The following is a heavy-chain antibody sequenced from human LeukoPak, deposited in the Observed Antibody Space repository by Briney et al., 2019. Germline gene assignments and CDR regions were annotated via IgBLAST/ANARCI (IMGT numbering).Heavy chain of an antibody. CDR3: AKGSAAGRPYYFDY. D-gene: IGHD6-25*01. V-gene: IGHV3-23*01. Sequence: GGSLRLSCAASGFIFSNYAMSWVRQAPGKGLEWVSAIDSTGAYTWYADSVKGRFTISKDSSKTILYLQMNGLRAEDAAVYFCAKGSAAGRPYYFDYWGQGTLVTVSS. CDR1: GFIFSNYA. CDR2: IDSTGAYT. J-gene: IGHJ4*02.